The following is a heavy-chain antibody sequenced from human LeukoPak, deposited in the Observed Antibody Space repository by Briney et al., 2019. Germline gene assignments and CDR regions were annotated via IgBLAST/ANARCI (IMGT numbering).Heavy chain of an antibody. CDR1: GFTFSSYA. CDR3: ARLILWETSNAFDI. D-gene: IGHD1-26*01. V-gene: IGHV3-7*03. Sequence: GGSLRLSCAASGFTFSSYAMHWVRQAPGKGLEWLAHIKPDESRIFYADSVKGRFAISRDNAKNSVYLQMNSLRAEDTAVYFCARLILWETSNAFDIWGQGTMVTVSS. J-gene: IGHJ3*02. CDR2: IKPDESRI.